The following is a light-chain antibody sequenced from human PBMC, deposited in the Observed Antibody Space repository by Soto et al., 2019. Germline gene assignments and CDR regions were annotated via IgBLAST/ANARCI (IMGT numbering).Light chain of an antibody. J-gene: IGLJ2*01. CDR2: GNS. V-gene: IGLV1-40*01. CDR3: QSYDSSLSGSGV. CDR1: SSNIGAGYD. Sequence: QSVLTQPPSVSGAPGQRVTISCTGSSSNIGAGYDVHWYQQLPGTAPKLLIYGNSKRPSGVPDRFSGSKSGTSASLAITGLQAEDEADYYCQSYDSSLSGSGVFGGGTQLTVL.